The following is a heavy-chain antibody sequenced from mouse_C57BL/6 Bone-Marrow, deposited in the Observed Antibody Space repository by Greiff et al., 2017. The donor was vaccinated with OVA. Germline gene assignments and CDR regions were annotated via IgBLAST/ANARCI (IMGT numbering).Heavy chain of an antibody. CDR2: ISYDGSN. CDR3: ARDRTTVVEGYWYFDV. Sequence: EVKVEESGPGLVKPSQSLSLTCSVTGYSITSGYYWNWIRQFPGNKLEWMGYISYDGSNNYNPSLKNRISITRDTSKNQFFLKLNSVTTEDTATYYCARDRTTVVEGYWYFDVWGTGTTVTVSS. CDR1: GYSITSGYY. J-gene: IGHJ1*03. V-gene: IGHV3-6*01. D-gene: IGHD1-1*01.